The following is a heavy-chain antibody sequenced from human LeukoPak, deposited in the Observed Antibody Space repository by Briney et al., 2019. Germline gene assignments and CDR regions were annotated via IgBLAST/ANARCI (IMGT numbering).Heavy chain of an antibody. V-gene: IGHV3-53*05. J-gene: IGHJ4*02. Sequence: GGSLRLSCAASGFTVSSNYMSWVRQAPGKGLEWVSVIYSGGSTYYADSVKGRFTISRDNSKNTLYLQMNSLRAEDTAVYYCAKDRGNYYDSSGYPRGFDYWGQGTLVTVSS. D-gene: IGHD3-22*01. CDR3: AKDRGNYYDSSGYPRGFDY. CDR1: GFTVSSNY. CDR2: IYSGGST.